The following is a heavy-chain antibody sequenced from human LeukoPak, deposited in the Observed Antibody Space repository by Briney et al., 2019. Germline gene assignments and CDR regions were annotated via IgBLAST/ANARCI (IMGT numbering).Heavy chain of an antibody. D-gene: IGHD4/OR15-4a*01. CDR2: IWYDGSNK. CDR3: ARDRWEYGGYDYYGMDV. CDR1: GFTLSSYG. J-gene: IGHJ6*02. V-gene: IGHV3-33*01. Sequence: PGGSLRLSCAASGFTLSSYGMHWVRQAPGKGLEWVAVIWYDGSNKYYADSVKGRFTISRDNSKNTLYLQMNSLRAEDTAVYYCARDRWEYGGYDYYGMDVWGQGTTVIVSS.